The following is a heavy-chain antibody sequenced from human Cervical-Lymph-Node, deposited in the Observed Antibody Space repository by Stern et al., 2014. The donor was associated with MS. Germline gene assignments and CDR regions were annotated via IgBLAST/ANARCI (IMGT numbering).Heavy chain of an antibody. CDR1: GYTFSSYI. J-gene: IGHJ4*02. CDR2: INADNGNT. V-gene: IGHV1-3*01. D-gene: IGHD6-19*01. CDR3: TREDPWWLVNDS. Sequence: QVQLVQSGAEVKKPGASVKVSCKASGYTFSSYILHWARQAPGQRLEWMGWINADNGNTKYSQKFQGRVTITRDTSASTAYMELSSLISEDTAVYYCTREDPWWLVNDSWGQGTLVTVSS.